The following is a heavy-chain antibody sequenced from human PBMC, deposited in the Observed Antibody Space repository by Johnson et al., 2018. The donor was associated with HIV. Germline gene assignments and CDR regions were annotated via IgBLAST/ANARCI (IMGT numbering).Heavy chain of an antibody. CDR1: GFTFSSYS. Sequence: QVQLVESGGGVVQPGRSLRLSCAASGFTFSSYSIHWVRQAPGKGLEWVALISYDGTNKFYTDSVKGRFTISRDNSKNTLYLQMNSLRAEDTALYYCARDVIVLVVYAKVGACDIWGQGTMVTVSS. CDR3: ARDVIVLVVYAKVGACDI. CDR2: ISYDGTNK. J-gene: IGHJ3*02. D-gene: IGHD2-8*02. V-gene: IGHV3-30*04.